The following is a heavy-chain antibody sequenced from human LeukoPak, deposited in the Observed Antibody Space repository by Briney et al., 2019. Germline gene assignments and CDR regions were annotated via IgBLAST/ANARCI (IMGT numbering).Heavy chain of an antibody. Sequence: ASVKVSCKASGGTFSSYAIGWVRQAPGQGLEWMGGIIPIFGTANYAQKFQGRVTITTDESTSTAYMELSSLRSEDTAVYYCATALPLHRGYWVDAFDIWGQGTMVTVSS. CDR3: ATALPLHRGYWVDAFDI. J-gene: IGHJ3*02. CDR1: GGTFSSYA. D-gene: IGHD5-12*01. V-gene: IGHV1-69*05. CDR2: IIPIFGTA.